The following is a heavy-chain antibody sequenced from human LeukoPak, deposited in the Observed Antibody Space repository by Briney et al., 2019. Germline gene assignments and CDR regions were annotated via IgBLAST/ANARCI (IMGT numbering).Heavy chain of an antibody. CDR2: ISSGSGTI. J-gene: IGHJ4*02. CDR1: GFTSNNYI. Sequence: GGSLRLSCAASGFTSNNYIMTWVRQAPGRGLEWVSYISSGSGTIYYADSVKGRFTISRDNAKKSLYLQMNSLRDEDTPVYYCARAVLGYSWVYDYWGQGTLVTVSS. CDR3: ARAVLGYSWVYDY. V-gene: IGHV3-48*02. D-gene: IGHD5-18*01.